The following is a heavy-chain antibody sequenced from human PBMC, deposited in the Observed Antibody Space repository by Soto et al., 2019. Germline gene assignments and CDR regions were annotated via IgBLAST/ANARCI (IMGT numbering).Heavy chain of an antibody. Sequence: GGSLRLSCAASGFTFSSYWMSWVRQAPGKGLEWVANIKQDGSEKYYVDSVKGRFTISRDNAKNSLYLQMNSLRAEDTAVYYCARSRTAYYYYGMDVWGQGTTVTGSS. CDR3: ARSRTAYYYYGMDV. J-gene: IGHJ6*02. CDR2: IKQDGSEK. D-gene: IGHD6-13*01. V-gene: IGHV3-7*01. CDR1: GFTFSSYW.